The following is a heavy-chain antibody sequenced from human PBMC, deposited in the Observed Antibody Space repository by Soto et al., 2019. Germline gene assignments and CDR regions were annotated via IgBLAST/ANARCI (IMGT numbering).Heavy chain of an antibody. Sequence: SEPLSLTCTVSGGSISSYYWSWIRQPPGKGLEWIGYIYYSGSTNYTPSLKSRVTISVDTSKNQFSLKLSSVTAADTAVYYCARVSLAALWYFDYWGQGTLVTVSS. D-gene: IGHD6-6*01. J-gene: IGHJ4*02. CDR1: GGSISSYY. V-gene: IGHV4-59*01. CDR2: IYYSGST. CDR3: ARVSLAALWYFDY.